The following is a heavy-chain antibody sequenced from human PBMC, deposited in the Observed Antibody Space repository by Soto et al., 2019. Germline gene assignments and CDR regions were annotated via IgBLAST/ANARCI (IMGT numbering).Heavy chain of an antibody. J-gene: IGHJ6*02. Sequence: GSLRLSCAASGFTFSSYSMNWVRQAPGKGLEWVANIKQDGSEKYYVDSVKGRFTISRDNAKNSLYLQMNSLRAEDTAVYYCAREGITMVRGAVYYYYGMDVWGQGTTVTVSS. V-gene: IGHV3-7*01. CDR3: AREGITMVRGAVYYYYGMDV. CDR2: IKQDGSEK. D-gene: IGHD3-10*01. CDR1: GFTFSSYS.